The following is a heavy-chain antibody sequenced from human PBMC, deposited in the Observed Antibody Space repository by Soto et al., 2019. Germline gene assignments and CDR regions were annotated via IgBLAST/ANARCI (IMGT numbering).Heavy chain of an antibody. V-gene: IGHV4-30-4*01. CDR2: IYYSGST. Sequence: SETLSLTCTVSGGSISSGDYYWSWIRQPPGKGLEWIGYIYYSGSTNYNPSLTSRVTISVDTSKNQFSLKLSSVTAADTAVYYCARHRYSYGVYYFDYWGQGTLVTVSS. D-gene: IGHD5-18*01. CDR3: ARHRYSYGVYYFDY. J-gene: IGHJ4*02. CDR1: GGSISSGDYY.